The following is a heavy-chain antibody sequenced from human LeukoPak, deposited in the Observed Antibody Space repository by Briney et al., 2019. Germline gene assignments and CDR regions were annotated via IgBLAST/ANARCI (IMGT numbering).Heavy chain of an antibody. V-gene: IGHV1-2*02. CDR1: GYTFTGYY. CDR3: ARIAGWELLYWYFDL. CDR2: INPNSGGT. Sequence: GASVKVSCKASGYTFTGYYMHWVRQAPGQGLEWMGWINPNSGGTNYAQKFQGRVTMTRDTSISTAYMELSRLRSDDTAVYYCARIAGWELLYWYFDLWGRGTLVTVSS. J-gene: IGHJ2*01. D-gene: IGHD1-26*01.